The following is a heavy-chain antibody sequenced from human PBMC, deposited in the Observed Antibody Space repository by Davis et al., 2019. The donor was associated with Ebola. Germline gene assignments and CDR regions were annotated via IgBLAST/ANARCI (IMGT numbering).Heavy chain of an antibody. Sequence: PSETLSLTCAVYNGSFSGYYWSWIRQPPGKGLEWIGEINHSGSTNYNPSLKSRVTISVDTSKNQFSLKMSSVTAADTAVYYCARVVSRLLNWFDPWGQGTLVTVSS. CDR1: NGSFSGYY. D-gene: IGHD3-16*01. J-gene: IGHJ5*02. CDR2: INHSGST. V-gene: IGHV4-34*01. CDR3: ARVVSRLLNWFDP.